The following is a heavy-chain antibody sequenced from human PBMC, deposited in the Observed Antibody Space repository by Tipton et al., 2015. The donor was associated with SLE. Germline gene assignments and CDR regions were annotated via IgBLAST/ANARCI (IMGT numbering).Heavy chain of an antibody. CDR2: ISSSGSTR. V-gene: IGHV3-11*04. D-gene: IGHD5-18*01. CDR1: GFTFSNAW. J-gene: IGHJ5*02. Sequence: GSLRLSCAASGFTFSNAWMSWVRQAPGKGLEWVSYISSSGSTRYYADSVKGRFTISRDNAKNSLYLQMNSLRVEDTAVYYCARDRGAGYSTWGQGTLVTVSS. CDR3: ARDRGAGYST.